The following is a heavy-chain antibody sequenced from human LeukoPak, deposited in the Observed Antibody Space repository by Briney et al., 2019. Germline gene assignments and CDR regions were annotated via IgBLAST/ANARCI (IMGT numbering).Heavy chain of an antibody. J-gene: IGHJ4*02. Sequence: GRSLRLSCAASGFTFSSYAMHWVRQAPGKGLEWVAVISYDGSNKYYADSVKGRFTISRDNSKNTLYLQMDSLRAEDTAVYYCARDPQTDSFDYWGQGTLVTVSS. D-gene: IGHD1-14*01. CDR2: ISYDGSNK. CDR3: ARDPQTDSFDY. V-gene: IGHV3-30-3*01. CDR1: GFTFSSYA.